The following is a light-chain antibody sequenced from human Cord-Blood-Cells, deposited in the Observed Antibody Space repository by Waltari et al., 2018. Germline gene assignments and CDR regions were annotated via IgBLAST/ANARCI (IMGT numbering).Light chain of an antibody. CDR2: DVS. J-gene: IGLJ3*02. CDR3: SSYTSSSTWV. V-gene: IGLV2-14*03. Sequence: QSALPQPASVSGSPGQPLTISCTGTSSDVGGEYDVSWYQQHPGKAPKLMIYDVSNRPSGVSNRFSGSKSGNTASLTISGLQAEDEADYYCSSYTSSSTWVFGGGTKLTVL. CDR1: SSDVGGEYD.